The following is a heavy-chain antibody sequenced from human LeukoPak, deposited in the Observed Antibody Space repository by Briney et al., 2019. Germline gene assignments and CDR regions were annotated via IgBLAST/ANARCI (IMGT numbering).Heavy chain of an antibody. CDR2: ISPSGYTYNNP. CDR3: GRLDFYYDFMDV. V-gene: IGHV4-4*08. Sequence: SETLSLTCTVSGGSITNDHWSWIRQSPGKGLEWIGYISPSGYTYNNPNYNPSLKKRVSISMDKYTNQFSLRLNSVTAADTALFYCGRLDFYYDFMDVWGRGTTVIVSS. J-gene: IGHJ6*03. CDR1: GGSITNDH.